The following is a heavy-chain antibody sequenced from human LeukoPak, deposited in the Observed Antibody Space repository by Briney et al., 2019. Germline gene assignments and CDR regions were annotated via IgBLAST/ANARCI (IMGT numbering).Heavy chain of an antibody. Sequence: GGSLRLSCAAPGFTFSSYAMHWVRQAPGKGLEWVAVISYDGSNKYYADSVKGRFTISRDNSKNTLYLQMNSLRVEDTAVYYCAKVSDWGQGTLVTVSS. CDR1: GFTFSSYA. CDR3: AKVSD. V-gene: IGHV3-30*04. J-gene: IGHJ4*02. CDR2: ISYDGSNK.